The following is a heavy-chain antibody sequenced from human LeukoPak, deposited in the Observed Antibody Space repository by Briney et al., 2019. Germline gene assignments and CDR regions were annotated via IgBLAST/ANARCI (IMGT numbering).Heavy chain of an antibody. CDR1: GFTFSSYA. J-gene: IGHJ4*02. D-gene: IGHD5-24*01. CDR3: AKLLVMAGKRGPFDY. Sequence: GGSLRLSCAASGFTFSSYAMSWVRQAPGKGLEWVSAISGSGGSTYYADSVKGRFTISRDNSKNTLYLQMNSLRAEDTAVYYCAKLLVMAGKRGPFDYWGQGTLVTVSS. CDR2: ISGSGGST. V-gene: IGHV3-23*01.